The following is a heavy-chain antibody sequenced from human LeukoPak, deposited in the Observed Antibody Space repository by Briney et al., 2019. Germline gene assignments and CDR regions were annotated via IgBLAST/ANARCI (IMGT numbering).Heavy chain of an antibody. Sequence: GGSLRLSCAASGFTFSSYAMHWVRQAPGKGLEWVAVIRFDGTNKYSADSVKGRFTISRDNSKNTLYLQMISLRAEDTAVYYCAKDTNTVTSNTFDSWGQGTLVSVSS. CDR2: IRFDGTNK. CDR3: AKDTNTVTSNTFDS. CDR1: GFTFSSYA. V-gene: IGHV3-30*02. J-gene: IGHJ4*02. D-gene: IGHD4-17*01.